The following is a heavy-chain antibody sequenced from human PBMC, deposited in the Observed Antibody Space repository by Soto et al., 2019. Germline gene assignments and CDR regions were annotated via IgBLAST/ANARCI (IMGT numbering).Heavy chain of an antibody. J-gene: IGHJ4*02. CDR1: GFTFSSYA. CDR3: ARDTNYYGSGSYYNPDY. CDR2: ISYDGSNK. Sequence: QVQLVESGGGVVQPGRSLRLSCAASGFTFSSYAMHWVRQAPGKGLEWVAVISYDGSNKYYADSVKGRFTISRDNSKNTLYLQMNSLRAEDTAVYYCARDTNYYGSGSYYNPDYWGQGTLVTVSS. D-gene: IGHD3-10*01. V-gene: IGHV3-30-3*01.